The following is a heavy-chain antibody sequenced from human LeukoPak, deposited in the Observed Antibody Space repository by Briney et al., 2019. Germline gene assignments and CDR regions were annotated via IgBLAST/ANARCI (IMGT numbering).Heavy chain of an antibody. CDR2: ISRSSDAI. D-gene: IGHD4-17*01. V-gene: IGHV3-48*01. J-gene: IGHJ4*02. CDR3: ARGDSDHYITLDY. Sequence: GGSLRLSCAASGFNLSAYSMNWVRQAPGKGLEWVSYISRSSDAIYDADSVKGRLTISRDNAKNLLFLQMNSLGVEDTALYYCARGDSDHYITLDYWGQGTLVTVSS. CDR1: GFNLSAYS.